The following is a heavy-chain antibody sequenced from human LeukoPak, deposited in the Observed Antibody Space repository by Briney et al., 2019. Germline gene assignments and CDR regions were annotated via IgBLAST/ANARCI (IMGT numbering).Heavy chain of an antibody. J-gene: IGHJ4*02. V-gene: IGHV3-7*01. CDR3: AREYHTYYDFWSGYPGVGY. CDR1: GFTSSSYW. CDR2: IKQDGSEK. D-gene: IGHD3-3*01. Sequence: GGSLRLSCAASGFTSSSYWMSWVRQAPGKGLEWVANIKQDGSEKYYVDSVKGRFTISRDNAKNSLYLQMNSLRAEDTAVYYCAREYHTYYDFWSGYPGVGYWGQGTLVTVSS.